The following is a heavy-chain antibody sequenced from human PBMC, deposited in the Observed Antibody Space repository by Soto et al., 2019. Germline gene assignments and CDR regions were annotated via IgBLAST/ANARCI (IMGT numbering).Heavy chain of an antibody. V-gene: IGHV1-46*03. D-gene: IGHD3-3*01. CDR1: GYTFTSYY. CDR2: INPSGGST. J-gene: IGHJ3*02. CDR3: ARARGHYDFWSGYPDAFDI. Sequence: ASVKVSCKASGYTFTSYYMHWVRQAPGQGLEWMGIINPSGGSTSYAQKFQGRVTMTRDTSTSTVYMELSSLRSEDTAVYYCARARGHYDFWSGYPDAFDISGQGTMVTVSS.